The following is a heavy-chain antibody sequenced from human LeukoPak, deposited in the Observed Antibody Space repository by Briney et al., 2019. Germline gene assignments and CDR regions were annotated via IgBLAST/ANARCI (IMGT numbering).Heavy chain of an antibody. V-gene: IGHV3-7*01. Sequence: GGSVKLSCEASGFIFNTYGMSWVRQAPGKGLEWLANIKDDGSNRNYIHPLKGRFTISRDNDENSVYLQMNSLRAEDTAVYYCAREGYISALNSWGQGTLVTVSS. J-gene: IGHJ4*02. CDR2: IKDDGSNR. CDR3: AREGYISALNS. CDR1: GFIFNTYG. D-gene: IGHD6-25*01.